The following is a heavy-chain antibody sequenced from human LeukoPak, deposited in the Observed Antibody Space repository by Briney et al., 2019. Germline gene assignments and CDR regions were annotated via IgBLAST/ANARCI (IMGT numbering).Heavy chain of an antibody. D-gene: IGHD7-27*01. CDR2: MSPSSGNT. CDR1: GYTFTSYD. CDR3: VRTPPNWGADY. V-gene: IGHV1-8*01. J-gene: IGHJ4*02. Sequence: GASVKVSCKASGYTFTSYDINWVRQATGQGLEWMGWMSPSSGNTGYAQEFQGRVTMTRSTSISTAYMELSSLRSEDTAVYYCVRTPPNWGADYWGQGTLVTVSS.